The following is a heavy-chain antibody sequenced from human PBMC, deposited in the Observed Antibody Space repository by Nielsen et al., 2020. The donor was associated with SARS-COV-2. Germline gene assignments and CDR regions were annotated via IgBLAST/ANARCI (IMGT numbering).Heavy chain of an antibody. D-gene: IGHD2-21*02. CDR2: ISTDSGNP. CDR3: AREQSFCGVDCYSYFDF. V-gene: IGHV7-4-1*02. Sequence: VQVSCKASGYTFTNYAMNWVRQAPGQGLEWMGWISTDSGNPTYAQGFTGRFVFSLDTSVTTTYLQISNLKAEDTAVYYCAREQSFCGVDCYSYFDFWGQGALVTVSS. J-gene: IGHJ4*02. CDR1: GYTFTNYA.